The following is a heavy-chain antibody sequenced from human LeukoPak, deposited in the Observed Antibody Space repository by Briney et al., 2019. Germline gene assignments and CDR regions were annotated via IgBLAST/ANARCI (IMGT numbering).Heavy chain of an antibody. CDR3: AKDRVSSGSYYDDY. V-gene: IGHV3-23*01. D-gene: IGHD3-10*01. J-gene: IGHJ4*02. Sequence: GGSMRLSCAASGFTFSSYAMSWVRQAPGKGLEWVSAISGSGGSTYYADSVKGGFTISRDNSKNTLYLQMNSLRAEDTAVYYCAKDRVSSGSYYDDYWGQGTLVTVSS. CDR1: GFTFSSYA. CDR2: ISGSGGST.